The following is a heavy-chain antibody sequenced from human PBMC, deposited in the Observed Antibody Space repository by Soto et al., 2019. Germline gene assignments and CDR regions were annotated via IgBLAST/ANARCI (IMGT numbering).Heavy chain of an antibody. D-gene: IGHD5-18*01. J-gene: IGHJ4*02. Sequence: PSETLSLTCTVSGGSISSGGYYWSWIRQHPGKGLEWIGYIYYSGSTYYNPSLKSRVTISVDTSKNQFSLKLSSVTAADTAVYYCARSDTLSRGYSYGLPFDYWGQGTLVTVSS. CDR1: GGSISSGGYY. CDR2: IYYSGST. V-gene: IGHV4-31*03. CDR3: ARSDTLSRGYSYGLPFDY.